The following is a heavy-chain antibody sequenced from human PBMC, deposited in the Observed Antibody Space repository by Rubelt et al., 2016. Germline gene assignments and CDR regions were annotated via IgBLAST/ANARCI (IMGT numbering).Heavy chain of an antibody. Sequence: QLQLQESGPGLVKPSETLSLTCTVSGGSISSYYWSWIRQPPGKGLEWIGSIYYSGSTYYNPSLKSRVTISVDTSKNQFSLKLSSVTAADTAVYYCARGPFGSLNEGTPPFDYWGQGTLVTVSS. CDR1: GGSISSYY. CDR3: ARGPFGSLNEGTPPFDY. D-gene: IGHD1-7*01. V-gene: IGHV4-59*12. CDR2: IYYSGST. J-gene: IGHJ4*02.